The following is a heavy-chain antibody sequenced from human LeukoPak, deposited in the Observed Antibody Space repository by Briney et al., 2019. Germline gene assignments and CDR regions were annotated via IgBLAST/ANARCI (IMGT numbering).Heavy chain of an antibody. CDR2: ISSDGSST. V-gene: IGHV3-74*03. D-gene: IGHD6-19*01. CDR3: ARATLGYSGGWYDY. CDR1: GFTFSSYW. Sequence: GGSLRLSCAASGFTFSSYWMHWVRQAPGKGLVWVSRISSDGSSTTYADPVKGRFTISRDNAKNTLYLQMNSLRAEDTAVYYCARATLGYSGGWYDYWGQGALVTVSS. J-gene: IGHJ4*02.